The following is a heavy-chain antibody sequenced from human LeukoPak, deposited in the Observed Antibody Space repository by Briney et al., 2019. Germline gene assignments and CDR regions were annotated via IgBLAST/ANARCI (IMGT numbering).Heavy chain of an antibody. J-gene: IGHJ4*02. V-gene: IGHV4-30-2*01. CDR2: INHSGST. CDR1: GGSISSGGYY. Sequence: SQTLSLTCAVSGGSISSGGYYWSWIRQPPGEGLEWIGEINHSGSTNYNPSLKSRVTISVDTSKNQFSLKLSSVTAADTAVYYCAREGAAEDYWGQGTLVTVSS. D-gene: IGHD6-13*01. CDR3: AREGAAEDY.